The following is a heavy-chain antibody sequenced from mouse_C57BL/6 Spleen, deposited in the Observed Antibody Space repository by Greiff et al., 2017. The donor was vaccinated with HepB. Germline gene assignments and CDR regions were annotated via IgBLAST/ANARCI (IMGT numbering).Heavy chain of an antibody. V-gene: IGHV1-82*01. Sequence: QVQLQHSGPELVKPGASVKISCKASGYAFSSSWMNWVKQRPGKGLEWIGRIYPGDGDTNYNGKFKGKATLTADKSSSTAYMQLSSLTSEDSAVYFCARRSDHYYAMDYWGQGTSVTVSS. D-gene: IGHD1-3*01. CDR3: ARRSDHYYAMDY. CDR2: IYPGDGDT. CDR1: GYAFSSSW. J-gene: IGHJ4*01.